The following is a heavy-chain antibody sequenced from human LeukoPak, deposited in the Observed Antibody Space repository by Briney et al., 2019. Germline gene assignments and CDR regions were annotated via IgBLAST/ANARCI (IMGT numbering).Heavy chain of an antibody. J-gene: IGHJ4*02. CDR1: RGSINSNY. D-gene: IGHD2-15*01. CDR3: ARYSYPPYYFDY. Sequence: SETLSLTCTVSRGSINSNYWSWIRQPPGKRLEWIGYIYYSGSTNYNPSLKSRVTISVDTSKNQFSLKLSSVTAADTAVYYCARYSYPPYYFDYRGQGTLVTVS. V-gene: IGHV4-59*08. CDR2: IYYSGST.